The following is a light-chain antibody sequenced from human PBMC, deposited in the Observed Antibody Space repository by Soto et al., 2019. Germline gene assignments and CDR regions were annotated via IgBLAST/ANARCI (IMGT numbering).Light chain of an antibody. Sequence: IVMTQSPATPSVSPGERATLSCRASQNVASKVAWYQQTPGQAPRLLIFGASTRAPGIPARFSGSGSGTEFTLTISSLQSEDFVVYYCQHYNNRPLTFGGGTKVDIK. CDR1: QNVASK. CDR2: GAS. V-gene: IGKV3-15*01. CDR3: QHYNNRPLT. J-gene: IGKJ4*01.